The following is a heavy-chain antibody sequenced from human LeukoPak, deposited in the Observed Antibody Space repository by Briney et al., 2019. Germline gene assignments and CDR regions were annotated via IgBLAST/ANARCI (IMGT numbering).Heavy chain of an antibody. J-gene: IGHJ5*02. V-gene: IGHV4-30-4*01. Sequence: PSQTLSLTCTVSGGSISSGDYYWSWIRQPPGKGLEWIGYIYYSGSTYYNPSLKSRVTISVDTSKNQFSLKLSSVTAADTAVYYCARAGLYYDFWSGISWFDPWGQGTLVTASS. CDR1: GGSISSGDYY. CDR3: ARAGLYYDFWSGISWFDP. CDR2: IYYSGST. D-gene: IGHD3-3*01.